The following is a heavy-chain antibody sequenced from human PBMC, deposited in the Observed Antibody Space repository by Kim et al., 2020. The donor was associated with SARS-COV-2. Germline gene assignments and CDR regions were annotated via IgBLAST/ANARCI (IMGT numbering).Heavy chain of an antibody. CDR3: ARGGGYYDSSGYYNHDAFDI. V-gene: IGHV3-13*04. CDR1: GFTFSSYD. Sequence: GGSLRLSCAASGFTFSSYDMHWVRQATGKGLEWVSAIGTAGDTYYPGSVKGRFTISRENAKNSLYLQMNSLRAGDTAVYYCARGGGYYDSSGYYNHDAFDIWGQGTMVTVSS. D-gene: IGHD3-22*01. CDR2: IGTAGDT. J-gene: IGHJ3*02.